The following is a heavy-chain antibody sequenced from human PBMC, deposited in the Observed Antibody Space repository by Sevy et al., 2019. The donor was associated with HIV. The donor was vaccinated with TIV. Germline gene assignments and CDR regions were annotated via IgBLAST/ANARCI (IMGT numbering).Heavy chain of an antibody. Sequence: GGSLRLSCAASGFTFSNYGMHWVRQAPGKGLEWVAVIWNDGINKYYEDSVKGRFTISRDNSKNTLYLQMNSLRVEDTAVYFCARGGDFNDRSAKRDFDYWGQGTLVTVSS. V-gene: IGHV3-33*01. CDR3: ARGGDFNDRSAKRDFDY. CDR1: GFTFSNYG. CDR2: IWNDGINK. D-gene: IGHD3-22*01. J-gene: IGHJ4*02.